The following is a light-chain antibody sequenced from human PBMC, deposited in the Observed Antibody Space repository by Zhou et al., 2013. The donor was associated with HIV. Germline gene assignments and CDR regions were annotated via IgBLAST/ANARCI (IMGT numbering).Light chain of an antibody. CDR3: QQYYSYPT. V-gene: IGKV1-8*01. J-gene: IGKJ2*01. CDR2: GAS. Sequence: AIRMTQSPSSLSASTGDRVTITCRASQGISSYLAWYQQKPGKAPNLLIYGASTLQSGVPSRFSGSGSGTDFNLTISCLQSEDFATYYCQQYYSYPTFSQGTKLDIK. CDR1: QGISSY.